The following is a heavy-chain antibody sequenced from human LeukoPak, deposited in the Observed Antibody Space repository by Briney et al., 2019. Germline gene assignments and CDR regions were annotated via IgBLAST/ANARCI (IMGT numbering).Heavy chain of an antibody. D-gene: IGHD1-26*01. V-gene: IGHV3-23*01. CDR1: GFTFSSNY. CDR2: ISGSGGST. J-gene: IGHJ4*02. Sequence: GGSLRLSCAASGFTFSSNYMSWVRQAPGKGLEWVSAISGSGGSTYYADSVKGRFTISRDNSKNTLYLQMNSLRAEDTAVYYCAKDRVASRGTYFDYWGPGTLVTVSS. CDR3: AKDRVASRGTYFDY.